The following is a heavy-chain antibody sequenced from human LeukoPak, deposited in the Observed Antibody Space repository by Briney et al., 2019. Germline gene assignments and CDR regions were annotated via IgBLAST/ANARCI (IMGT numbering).Heavy chain of an antibody. D-gene: IGHD5-18*01. V-gene: IGHV1-3*01. CDR3: ARGGAMVYLLDY. Sequence: GASVKVSWKASGYTFTSYAMHWVRQAPGQRLEWMGWINAGNGNTKYSQKFQGRVTITRDTSASTAYMELSSLRSEDTAVYYCARGGAMVYLLDYWGQGTLVTVSS. CDR1: GYTFTSYA. J-gene: IGHJ4*02. CDR2: INAGNGNT.